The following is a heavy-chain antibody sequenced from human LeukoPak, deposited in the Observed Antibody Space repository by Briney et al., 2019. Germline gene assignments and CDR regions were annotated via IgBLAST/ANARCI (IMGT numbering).Heavy chain of an antibody. CDR2: TYYLSYCYN. J-gene: IGHJ4*02. Sequence: SQTLSLTFAISGDSVSINSAAWNWLRQSPSRGLELLASTYYLSYCYNDYAVSVNSRITINPLTSKNQFSLQLNSVPPDDTAVYYCARETGWFDYWGQGSLVTVSS. V-gene: IGHV6-1*01. CDR3: ARETGWFDY. CDR1: GDSVSINSAA. D-gene: IGHD6-19*01.